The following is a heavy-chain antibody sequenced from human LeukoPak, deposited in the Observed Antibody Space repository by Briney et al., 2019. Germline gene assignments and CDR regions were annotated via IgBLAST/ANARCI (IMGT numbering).Heavy chain of an antibody. CDR3: ARKVVPAAIHAYYYYGMDV. V-gene: IGHV3-21*01. J-gene: IGHJ6*02. CDR2: ISSSSSYI. Sequence: GGSLRLSCVASGITLSSYSVHWVRQAPGKGLEWVSSISSSSSYIYYADSVKGRFTISRDNAKNSLYLQMNSLRAEDTAVYYCARKVVPAAIHAYYYYGMDVWGQGTTVTVSS. CDR1: GITLSSYS. D-gene: IGHD2-2*01.